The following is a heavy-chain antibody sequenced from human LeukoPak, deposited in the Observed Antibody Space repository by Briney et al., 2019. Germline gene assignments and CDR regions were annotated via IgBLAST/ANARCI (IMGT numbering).Heavy chain of an antibody. CDR1: GGSFSGYY. Sequence: SETLSPTCAVYGGSFSGYYWSWIRQPPGKGLEWIGEINHSGSTNYNPSLKSRVTISVDTSKNQFSLKLSSVTAADTAVYYCARFRANYYYYGMDVWGKGTTVTVSS. J-gene: IGHJ6*04. CDR3: ARFRANYYYYGMDV. V-gene: IGHV4-34*01. CDR2: INHSGST.